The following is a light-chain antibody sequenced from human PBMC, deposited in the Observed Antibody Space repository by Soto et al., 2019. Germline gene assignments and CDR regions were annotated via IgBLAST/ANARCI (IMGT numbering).Light chain of an antibody. CDR1: QSVSSNY. V-gene: IGKV3-20*01. CDR2: GAS. J-gene: IGKJ5*01. Sequence: EMVLTQSPGTLSLSPGERATLSCSTSQSVSSNYLAWYQQKPGQAPRLLIYGASSRATGIPDRFSGSGSGTDFTLTISRLAPEDFAVYYCQQYGSSPETFGQGTRWRL. CDR3: QQYGSSPET.